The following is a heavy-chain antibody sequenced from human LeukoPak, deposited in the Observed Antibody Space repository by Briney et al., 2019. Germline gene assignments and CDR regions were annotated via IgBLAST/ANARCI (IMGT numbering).Heavy chain of an antibody. CDR3: AKDLTEWELGVDY. CDR1: GFTFSSYG. D-gene: IGHD1-26*01. J-gene: IGHJ4*02. CDR2: IRYDGSNK. V-gene: IGHV3-30*02. Sequence: PGGSLRLSCAASGFTFSSYGMHWVRQAPGKGLEWVAFIRYDGSNKYYADSVKGRFTISRDNSKNTLYLQMNSLRAEDTAVYYCAKDLTEWELGVDYWGQGTLVTVSS.